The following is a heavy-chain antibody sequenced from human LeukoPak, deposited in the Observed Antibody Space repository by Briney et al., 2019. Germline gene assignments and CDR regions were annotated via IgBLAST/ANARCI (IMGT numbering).Heavy chain of an antibody. CDR1: GGSLSTYH. CDR2: FHVTGST. D-gene: IGHD5-18*01. V-gene: IGHV4-4*07. CDR3: ARDGLYSYGYSYFDY. Sequence: ASETLSLTCTVSGGSLSTYHWSWIRQPAGKGLEWIGRFHVTGSTNYNPSLKSRVTMSIDTSKNQFSLKLSSVTAADTAVYYCARDGLYSYGYSYFDYWGQGILVTVFS. J-gene: IGHJ4*02.